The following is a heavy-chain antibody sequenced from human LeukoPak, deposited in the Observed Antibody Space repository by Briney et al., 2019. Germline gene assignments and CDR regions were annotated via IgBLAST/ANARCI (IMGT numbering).Heavy chain of an antibody. Sequence: GGSLRLSCAASGFTFSDYYMSWIRQAPGKGLEWVSYISSSSSYTNYADSVKGRLTISRDNAKNSLYLQMNSLRAEDTAVYYCARAPHYSNYGPYYYGMDVWGQGTTVTVSS. J-gene: IGHJ6*02. V-gene: IGHV3-11*06. D-gene: IGHD4-11*01. CDR2: ISSSSSYT. CDR1: GFTFSDYY. CDR3: ARAPHYSNYGPYYYGMDV.